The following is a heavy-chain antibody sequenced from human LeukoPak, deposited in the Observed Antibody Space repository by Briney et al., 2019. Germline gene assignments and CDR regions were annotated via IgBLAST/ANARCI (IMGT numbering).Heavy chain of an antibody. V-gene: IGHV4-59*08. Sequence: PSETLSLTCTVSGGSISSYYWSWIRQPPGKGLEWIGYIYYSGSTNYNPSLKSRVTISVDTSKDQFSLKLSSVTAADTAVYYCARGPPYYYASENWYFDYWGQGTLVTVSS. J-gene: IGHJ4*02. CDR3: ARGPPYYYASENWYFDY. CDR1: GGSISSYY. D-gene: IGHD3-10*01. CDR2: IYYSGST.